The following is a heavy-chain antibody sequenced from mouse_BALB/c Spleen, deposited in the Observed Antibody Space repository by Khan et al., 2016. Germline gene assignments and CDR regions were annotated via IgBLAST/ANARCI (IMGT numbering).Heavy chain of an antibody. CDR1: GYTFTNYG. Sequence: QIQLVQSGPELKKPGETVKISCKASGYTFTNYGMNWVKQAPGKGLKWMSWINTNTGEPTYAEEFKGHFVFSLETSASTAYLHINNLKNEDTATYFCAEDYYGSNWFAYWGPGTLVTVSA. CDR3: AEDYYGSNWFAY. J-gene: IGHJ3*01. CDR2: INTNTGEP. D-gene: IGHD1-1*01. V-gene: IGHV9-3*02.